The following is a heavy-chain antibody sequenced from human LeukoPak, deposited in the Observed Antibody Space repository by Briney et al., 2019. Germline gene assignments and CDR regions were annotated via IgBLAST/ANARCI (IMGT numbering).Heavy chain of an antibody. V-gene: IGHV1-18*01. J-gene: IGHJ4*02. CDR2: ISAYNGNT. D-gene: IGHD3-9*01. CDR3: AREGTFDWSLLAIDY. CDR1: GYTFTSYG. Sequence: GASVKVSCKASGYTFTSYGISWVRQAPGQGLEWMGWISAYNGNTNYAQKLKGRVTMTTDTSTSTAYMELRSLRSDDTAVYYCAREGTFDWSLLAIDYWGQGTLVTVSS.